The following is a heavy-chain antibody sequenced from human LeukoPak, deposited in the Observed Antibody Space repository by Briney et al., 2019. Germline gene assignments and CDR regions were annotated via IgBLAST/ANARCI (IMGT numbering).Heavy chain of an antibody. CDR2: IYYSGST. D-gene: IGHD6-13*01. Sequence: SETLSLTCTVSGGSISSSSYYWGWIRQPPGKGLEWIGSIYYSGSTYYNPSLKSRVTISVDTSKNQFPLKLSSVTAADTAVYYCARDSVSSWYGVWFDPWGQGTLVIVSS. CDR3: ARDSVSSWYGVWFDP. V-gene: IGHV4-39*06. CDR1: GGSISSSSYY. J-gene: IGHJ5*02.